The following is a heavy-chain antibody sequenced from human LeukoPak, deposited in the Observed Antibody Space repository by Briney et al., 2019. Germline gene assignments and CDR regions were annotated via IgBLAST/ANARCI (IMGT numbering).Heavy chain of an antibody. D-gene: IGHD1-26*01. V-gene: IGHV3-53*01. CDR2: IYSGGST. J-gene: IGHJ3*02. Sequence: SGGSLRLSCAASGFTVSSNYMSWVRQAPGKGLEWVSVIYSGGSTYYADSVKGRFTISRDNSKNTLYLQMNSPRAEDTAVYYCARKQWELGAFDIWGQGTMVTVSS. CDR3: ARKQWELGAFDI. CDR1: GFTVSSNY.